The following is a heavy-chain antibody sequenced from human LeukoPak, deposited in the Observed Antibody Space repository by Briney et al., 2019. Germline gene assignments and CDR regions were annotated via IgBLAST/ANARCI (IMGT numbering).Heavy chain of an antibody. D-gene: IGHD3-10*01. CDR3: ARSLPGGFGELSWFDP. V-gene: IGHV1-69*04. Sequence: SVKVSCKASGGTFSSYAISWVRQAPGQGLEWMGRIIPILGIANYAQKFQGRVTITADKSTSTAYMELSSLRSEDTAVYYCARSLPGGFGELSWFDPWGQGTLVTVSS. CDR1: GGTFSSYA. CDR2: IIPILGIA. J-gene: IGHJ5*02.